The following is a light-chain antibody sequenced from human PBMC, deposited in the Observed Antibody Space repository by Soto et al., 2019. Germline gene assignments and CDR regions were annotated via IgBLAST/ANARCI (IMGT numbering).Light chain of an antibody. V-gene: IGLV1-40*01. CDR1: SSNIGAGYD. J-gene: IGLJ2*01. CDR2: GNT. Sequence: QAVVTQPPSVSGAPGQRVTISCTGSSSNIGAGYDVHWYQQLPGRAPKLLIYGNTNRPSGVPDRFSGSKSGTSASLAITGLQAEDEADYYCLSFDSSLSVVFGGGTKLTFL. CDR3: LSFDSSLSVV.